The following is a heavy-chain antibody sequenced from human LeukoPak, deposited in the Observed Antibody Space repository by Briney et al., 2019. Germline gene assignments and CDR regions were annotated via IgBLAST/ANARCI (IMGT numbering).Heavy chain of an antibody. CDR3: ARGPVLLPRRFDP. CDR2: INHSGST. V-gene: IGHV4-34*01. D-gene: IGHD2/OR15-2a*01. J-gene: IGHJ5*02. CDR1: GGSFSGYY. Sequence: SETLSLTCAVYGGSFSGYYWSWIRQPPGKGLEWIGEINHSGSTNSNPSLKSRVTMSVDTSKNQFSLKVSSVTAADTAVYYCARGPVLLPRRFDPWGQGTLVTDSS.